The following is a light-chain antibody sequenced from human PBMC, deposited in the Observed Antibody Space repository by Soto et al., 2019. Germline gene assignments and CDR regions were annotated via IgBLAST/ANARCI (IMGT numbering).Light chain of an antibody. J-gene: IGKJ1*01. CDR3: QQYNNWPPKT. V-gene: IGKV3-15*01. CDR2: GVS. Sequence: EIVMTQSPATLSVSPVERATLSCMASQSVSSSLAWYQQKPGQAPRLLIYGVSVRATGIPARFSGSGSGTEFTLTISSLQSEDFAVYYCQQYNNWPPKTFGQGTKVDIK. CDR1: QSVSSS.